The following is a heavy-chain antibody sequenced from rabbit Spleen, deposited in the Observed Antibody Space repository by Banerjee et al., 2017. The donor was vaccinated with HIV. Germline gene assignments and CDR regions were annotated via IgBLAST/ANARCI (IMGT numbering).Heavy chain of an antibody. D-gene: IGHD8-1*01. Sequence: LVESGGGLVQPGASLTLTCTASGFSFSVNYDMCWVRQAPGKGLEWIGCIYTGNAKTYYASWAKGRFIMSRTSSTKVTLQMTSLTVADTATYFCARDAGSYDYIDVYFDLWGPGTLVTVS. CDR1: GFSFSVNYD. CDR2: IYTGNAKT. V-gene: IGHV1S40*01. CDR3: ARDAGSYDYIDVYFDL. J-gene: IGHJ4*01.